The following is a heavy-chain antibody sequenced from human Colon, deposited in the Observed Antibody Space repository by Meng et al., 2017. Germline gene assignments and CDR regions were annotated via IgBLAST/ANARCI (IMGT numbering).Heavy chain of an antibody. D-gene: IGHD3-10*01. Sequence: SVKVSCKTSRGRFSSYSTSWVRQAPGQVLEWMGGLVPIFGTANYAQKFQGRVTITADESTTTAYMELSSLGSDDTAIYYFTRATTELLWVGEFTDWGPGTLVTVSS. V-gene: IGHV1-69*13. CDR3: TRATTELLWVGEFTD. CDR1: RGRFSSYS. CDR2: LVPIFGTA. J-gene: IGHJ4*01.